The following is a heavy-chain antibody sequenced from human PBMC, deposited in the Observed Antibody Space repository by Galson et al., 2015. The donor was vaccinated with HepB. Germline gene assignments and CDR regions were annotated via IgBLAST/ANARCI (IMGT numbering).Heavy chain of an antibody. J-gene: IGHJ6*03. D-gene: IGHD3-10*01. V-gene: IGHV1-69*13. CDR1: GGTFSSYA. CDR3: TRDPITMAQGMYYYMDV. CDR2: IIPIFGTA. Sequence: SVKVSCKASGGTFSSYAISWVRQAPGQGLEWMGGIIPIFGTANYEQKFQGRVTITADESTSTAYMELSSLRSEDTAVYYCTRDPITMAQGMYYYMDVWGKGTTVTVSS.